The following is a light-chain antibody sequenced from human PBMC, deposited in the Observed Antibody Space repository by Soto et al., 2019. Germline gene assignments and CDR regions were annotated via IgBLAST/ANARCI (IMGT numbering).Light chain of an antibody. CDR1: GSNLGRNY. Sequence: QSVLTQPPSVSATPGQKVTISCSGSGSNLGRNYVSWYQQLPGTAPKLLIYDNVYRFSGIPDRFSASKSGTSATLGITGLQTGDEGDYYCGSWDNILRAYVFGNGTKLTVL. CDR3: GSWDNILRAYV. J-gene: IGLJ1*01. V-gene: IGLV1-51*01. CDR2: DNV.